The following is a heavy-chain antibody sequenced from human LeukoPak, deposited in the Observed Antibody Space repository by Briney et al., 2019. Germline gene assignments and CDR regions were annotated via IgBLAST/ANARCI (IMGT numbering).Heavy chain of an antibody. CDR3: AKDRESQLWAAGGLDY. CDR2: VSWNSRSI. V-gene: IGHV3-9*01. D-gene: IGHD5-18*01. CDR1: GFTFDDYA. Sequence: PGRSLRLSCAVSGFTFDDYAMHWVRQAPGKGLEWASGVSWNSRSIGYVDSVKGRFTISRDNAKNSLYLQMNSLRAEDTALYYRAKDRESQLWAAGGLDYWGQGTLVTVSS. J-gene: IGHJ4*02.